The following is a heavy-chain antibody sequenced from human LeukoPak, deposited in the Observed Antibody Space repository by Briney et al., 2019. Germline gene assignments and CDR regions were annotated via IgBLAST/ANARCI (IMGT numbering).Heavy chain of an antibody. D-gene: IGHD6-13*01. CDR1: GYTFTSYA. J-gene: IGHJ4*02. CDR3: AREPLQKYSSSWTPVFDY. CDR2: INAGNGNT. V-gene: IGHV1-3*03. Sequence: ASVKVSCKASGYTFTSYAMHWVRQAPGQRLEWMGWINAGNGNTKYSQEFQGRVTITRDTSASTAYMELSSLRSEDMAVYYCAREPLQKYSSSWTPVFDYWGQGTLVTVSS.